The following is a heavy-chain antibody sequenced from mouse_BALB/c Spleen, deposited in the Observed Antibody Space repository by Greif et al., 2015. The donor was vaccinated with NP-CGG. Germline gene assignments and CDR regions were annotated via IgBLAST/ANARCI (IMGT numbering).Heavy chain of an antibody. D-gene: IGHD2-14*01. V-gene: IGHV1-69*02. CDR1: GYTFTSYW. J-gene: IGHJ3*01. CDR2: IDPSDSET. CDR3: ARSHYRYDGAWFAY. Sequence: SGAELVKPGAPVKLSCKASGYTFTSYWMNWVKQRPGRGLEWIGRIDPSDSETHYNQKFKDKATLTVDKSSSTAYIQLSSLTSEDSAVYYCARSHYRYDGAWFAYWGQGTLVTVSA.